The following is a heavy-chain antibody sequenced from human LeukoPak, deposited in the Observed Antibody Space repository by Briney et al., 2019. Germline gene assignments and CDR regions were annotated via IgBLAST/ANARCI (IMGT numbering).Heavy chain of an antibody. CDR2: ISAYSGNT. D-gene: IGHD6-19*01. CDR1: GYTFTSYG. V-gene: IGHV1-18*01. Sequence: ASVKVSCKASGYTFTSYGISWVRQAPGQGLEWMGWISAYSGNTNYAQKLQGRVTMTTDTSTSTAYMELRSLRSDDTAVYYCARVQWLVSFFDYWGQGTLVTVSS. J-gene: IGHJ4*02. CDR3: ARVQWLVSFFDY.